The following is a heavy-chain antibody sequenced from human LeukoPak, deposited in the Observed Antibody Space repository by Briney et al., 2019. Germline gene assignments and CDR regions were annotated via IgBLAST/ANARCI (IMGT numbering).Heavy chain of an antibody. D-gene: IGHD3-10*01. CDR3: ARVRSGSLDY. CDR2: INSDGSST. CDR1: GFTFSSYW. J-gene: IGHJ4*02. V-gene: IGHV3-74*01. Sequence: PGGSLRLSCAASGFTFSSYWMHWIRQVPGKGLVWVSRINSDGSSTTYVDSVKGRFTISRDNAKNTLYLQMNGLRAEDTAVYYCARVRSGSLDYWGQGSLVTVSS.